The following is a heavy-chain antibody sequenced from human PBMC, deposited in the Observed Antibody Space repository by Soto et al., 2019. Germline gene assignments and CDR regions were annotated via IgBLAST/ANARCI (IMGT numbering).Heavy chain of an antibody. J-gene: IGHJ4*02. CDR2: KSISGST. D-gene: IGHD3-16*01. CDR1: GASMSDYF. CDR3: ARSLGSAAGWSFDV. V-gene: IGHV4-4*07. Sequence: SETLSLTCTVSGASMSDYFWTWIRLPAGRRLEWIGRKSISGSTDYNPSLKGRASMSVDTSKNQFSLRLISVTAADTALYYCARSLGSAAGWSFDVWGQGILVTVSS.